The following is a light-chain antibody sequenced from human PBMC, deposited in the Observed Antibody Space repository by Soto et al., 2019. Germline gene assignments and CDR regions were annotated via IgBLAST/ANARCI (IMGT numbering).Light chain of an antibody. CDR3: QQYKEWPPWT. J-gene: IGKJ1*01. Sequence: DIQMTQSPSTLSASVGDRVAITCRASQSISSWLAWYQQKPGKAPKLLIYKASSLESGVPSRFSGSGSGAEFTLTISSLQSEDFAIYYCQQYKEWPPWTFGQGTKVDIK. CDR1: QSISSW. V-gene: IGKV1-5*03. CDR2: KAS.